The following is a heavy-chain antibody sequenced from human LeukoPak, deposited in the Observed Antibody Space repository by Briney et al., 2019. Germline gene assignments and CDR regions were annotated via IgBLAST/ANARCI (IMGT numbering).Heavy chain of an antibody. J-gene: IGHJ4*02. CDR3: ARESEQYSFDY. CDR2: TYYSGST. D-gene: IGHD1-14*01. Sequence: SETLSLTCTVSGGSISSGDYYWSWIRQPPGKGLEWIGYTYYSGSTYYNPSLKSRVTISVDTSKNQFSLKLSSVTAADTAVYYCARESEQYSFDYWGQGTLVTVSS. V-gene: IGHV4-30-4*08. CDR1: GGSISSGDYY.